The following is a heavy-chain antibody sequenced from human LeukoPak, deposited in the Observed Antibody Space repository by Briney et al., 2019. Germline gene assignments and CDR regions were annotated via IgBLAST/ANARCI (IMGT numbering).Heavy chain of an antibody. CDR3: ARVAGSIDY. CDR1: GYTFTGYY. J-gene: IGHJ4*02. V-gene: IGHV1-2*02. CDR2: INPNSGGT. Sequence: GASVKVSCKASGYTFTGYYMHWVRQAPGQGLEWMGWINPNSGGTNYAQKFQGRVTITRDTSTSTVYMELSSLRSEDTAVYYCARVAGSIDYWGQGTLVTVSS. D-gene: IGHD1-26*01.